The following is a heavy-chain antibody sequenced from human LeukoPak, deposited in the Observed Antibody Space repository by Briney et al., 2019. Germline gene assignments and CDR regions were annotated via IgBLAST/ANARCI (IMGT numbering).Heavy chain of an antibody. CDR3: ARGDPYGSKGVHYYYYYMDV. V-gene: IGHV3-53*01. CDR2: IYSGGST. J-gene: IGHJ6*03. CDR1: GFTVSSNY. D-gene: IGHD3-22*01. Sequence: PGGSLRLSCAASGFTVSSNYMSWVRQAPGKGLEWVSVIYSGGSTYYADSVKGRFTISRDNSKNTLYLQMNSLRAEDTAVYYCARGDPYGSKGVHYYYYYMDVWGKGTTVTVSS.